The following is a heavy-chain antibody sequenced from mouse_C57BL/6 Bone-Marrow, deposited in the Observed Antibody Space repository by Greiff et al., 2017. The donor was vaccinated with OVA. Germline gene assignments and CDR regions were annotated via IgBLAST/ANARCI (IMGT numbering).Heavy chain of an antibody. Sequence: QVQLQQSDAELVKPGASVKISCKVSGYTFTDHTIHWMKQRPEQGLEWIGYIYPRDGSTKYNEKFKGKATLTADKSSSTAYMQLNSLTSEDSAVYFCARNGQLRLREDAMDYWGQGTSVTVSS. CDR2: IYPRDGST. D-gene: IGHD3-2*02. CDR3: ARNGQLRLREDAMDY. V-gene: IGHV1-78*01. CDR1: GYTFTDHT. J-gene: IGHJ4*01.